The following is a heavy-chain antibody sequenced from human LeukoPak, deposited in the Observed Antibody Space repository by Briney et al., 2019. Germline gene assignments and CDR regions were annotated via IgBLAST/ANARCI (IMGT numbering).Heavy chain of an antibody. CDR3: ARDGITGDSGY. CDR1: GGSISSGDYY. Sequence: SETLSLTCTVSGGSISSGDYYWSWIRQPPGKGLEWIGYIYYSGSTYYNPSLKSRFTISVDTSKNQFSLKLSSVTAADTAVYYCARDGITGDSGYWGQGTLVTVSS. J-gene: IGHJ4*02. V-gene: IGHV4-30-4*01. CDR2: IYYSGST. D-gene: IGHD1-20*01.